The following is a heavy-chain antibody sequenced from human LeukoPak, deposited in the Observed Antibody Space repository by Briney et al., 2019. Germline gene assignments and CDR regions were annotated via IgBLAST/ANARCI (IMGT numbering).Heavy chain of an antibody. CDR3: ARAWDDYGDYNYGWSLDY. J-gene: IGHJ4*02. CDR2: IYYSGST. V-gene: IGHV4-39*07. CDR1: GGSISSSSYY. Sequence: PSETLSLTCTVSGGSISSSSYYWGWIRQPPGKGLEWIGSIYYSGSTYYNPSLKSRVTISVDTSKNQFSLKLSSVTAADTAVYYCARAWDDYGDYNYGWSLDYWGQGTLVTVSS. D-gene: IGHD4-17*01.